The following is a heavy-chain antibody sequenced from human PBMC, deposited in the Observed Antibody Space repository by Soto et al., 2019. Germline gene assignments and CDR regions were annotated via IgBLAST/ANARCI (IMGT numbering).Heavy chain of an antibody. J-gene: IGHJ6*03. CDR2: INDSGNI. CDR3: ASGLIIWFGELSRRGGYYYYMDV. V-gene: IGHV4-34*01. CDR1: GGSFSGYQ. D-gene: IGHD3-10*01. Sequence: QVQLQQWGAGLLKPSETLSLTCAVYGGSFSGYQWTWIRQTPGKRLEWIGEINDSGNINYNPSLKSRVTILVDTPKKQISLKLSSVTAADTAVYYCASGLIIWFGELSRRGGYYYYMDVWGKGTTVTVSS.